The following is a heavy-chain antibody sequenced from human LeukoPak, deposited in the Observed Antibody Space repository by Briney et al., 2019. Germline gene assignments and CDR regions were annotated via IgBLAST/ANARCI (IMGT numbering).Heavy chain of an antibody. Sequence: SETLSLTCTVSGGSISGYYWSWIRQPPGKGLEWIGSIYYTGSTNYNPSLKSRVTISVDTSKNQLSLRLSSVTAADTAVYYCAGIAAAGDFDYWGQGTLVTVSS. D-gene: IGHD6-13*01. CDR3: AGIAAAGDFDY. V-gene: IGHV4-59*08. J-gene: IGHJ4*02. CDR1: GGSISGYY. CDR2: IYYTGST.